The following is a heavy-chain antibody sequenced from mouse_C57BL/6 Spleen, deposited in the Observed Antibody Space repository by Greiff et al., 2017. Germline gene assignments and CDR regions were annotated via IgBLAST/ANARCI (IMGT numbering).Heavy chain of an antibody. CDR1: GYAFSSSW. D-gene: IGHD2-3*01. Sequence: QVQLKESGPELVKPGASVKISCKASGYAFSSSWMNWVKQRPGKGLEWIGRIYPGDGDTNYNGKFKGKATLTVDKSSSTAYMQLSSLTSEDSAVYVCARDGYYYAMDYWGQGTSVTVSS. CDR2: IYPGDGDT. J-gene: IGHJ4*01. CDR3: ARDGYYYAMDY. V-gene: IGHV1-82*01.